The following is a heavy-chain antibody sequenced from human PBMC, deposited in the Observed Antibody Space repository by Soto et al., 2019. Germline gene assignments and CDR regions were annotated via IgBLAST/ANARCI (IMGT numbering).Heavy chain of an antibody. CDR1: GDSISSSNW. Sequence: QVQLQESGPGLVKPSGTLSLTCAVSGDSISSSNWWSWVRQPPGKGLEWIGEIYHSGSANYNPSLRSRVTISVDKSKNQFSLKLNSVTAADTALYYCARKQWLVPNWFDPWGQGTLVTVSS. D-gene: IGHD6-19*01. CDR2: IYHSGSA. V-gene: IGHV4-4*02. CDR3: ARKQWLVPNWFDP. J-gene: IGHJ5*02.